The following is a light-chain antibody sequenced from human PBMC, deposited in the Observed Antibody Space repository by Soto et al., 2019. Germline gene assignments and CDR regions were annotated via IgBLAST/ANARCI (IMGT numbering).Light chain of an antibody. J-gene: IGKJ1*01. CDR2: GAS. CDR1: QTVTSNY. CDR3: QHYGAPPRP. Sequence: DIVLTQSPDTLSLSPGERAPLSCRASQTVTSNYFGWYQQKPGQAPRLVIYGASRRATGIPDRFSGSGSGTDFTLTISRLEPEDFAVYFCQHYGAPPRPFGQGTKVDIK. V-gene: IGKV3-20*01.